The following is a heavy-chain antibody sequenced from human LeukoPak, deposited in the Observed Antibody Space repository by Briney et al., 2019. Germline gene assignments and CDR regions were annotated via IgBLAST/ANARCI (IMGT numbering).Heavy chain of an antibody. D-gene: IGHD2-15*01. CDR2: IYSGGST. Sequence: GGSLRLSCAASGFTVSSNYMGSVRQAPGKGLKWVSVIYSGGSTYYTDSVKGRFTISRDNSKNTLYLQMNSLRAEDTAVYYCARVSDSAGYGMDVWGQGTTVTVSS. J-gene: IGHJ6*02. CDR1: GFTVSSNY. CDR3: ARVSDSAGYGMDV. V-gene: IGHV3-66*01.